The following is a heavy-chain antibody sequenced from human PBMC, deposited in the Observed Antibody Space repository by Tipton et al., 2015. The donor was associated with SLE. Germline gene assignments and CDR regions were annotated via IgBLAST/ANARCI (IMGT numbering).Heavy chain of an antibody. CDR3: ARGWGSG. V-gene: IGHV4-38-2*02. J-gene: IGHJ4*02. CDR2: VYHTGNT. Sequence: TLSLTCSVSTYSISNGHYWAWVRQPPGKGLEWIGTVYHTGNTYYKSSLKSRVTISVDTSKNQFSLKLSSVTAADTAVYYCARGWGSGWGQGILVAVSS. D-gene: IGHD6-19*01. CDR1: TYSISNGHY.